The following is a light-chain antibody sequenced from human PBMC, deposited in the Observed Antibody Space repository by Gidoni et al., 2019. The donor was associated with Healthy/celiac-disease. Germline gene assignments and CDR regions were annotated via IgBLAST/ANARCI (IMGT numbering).Light chain of an antibody. CDR1: QSVSSSY. Sequence: EIVLTQSPGTLSLSPGERATLSCRASQSVSSSYLGWYQQKPRQSPRLLIYGASSSATGIPERCIGSGSGGDGTLSISRREPEDVAVYYCQQYGSSPPYTFGQGTKLEIK. V-gene: IGKV3-20*01. J-gene: IGKJ2*01. CDR2: GAS. CDR3: QQYGSSPPYT.